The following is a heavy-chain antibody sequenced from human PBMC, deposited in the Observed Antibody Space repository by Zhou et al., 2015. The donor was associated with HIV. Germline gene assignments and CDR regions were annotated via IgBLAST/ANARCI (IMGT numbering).Heavy chain of an antibody. CDR2: INTGGGNT. V-gene: IGHV1-46*01. Sequence: QVLLVQSGAEVKKPGSSVKVSCEASGYTFSTYSLHWVRQAPGHGIEWMGMINTGGGNTNYAQKFQDRVTMTRDTSTSTVYMELSRLRSEDTAVYYCARGLDYYDSGAYYPFYFDYWGQGTLVTVSS. CDR3: ARGLDYYDSGAYYPFYFDY. D-gene: IGHD3-22*01. J-gene: IGHJ4*02. CDR1: GYTFSTYS.